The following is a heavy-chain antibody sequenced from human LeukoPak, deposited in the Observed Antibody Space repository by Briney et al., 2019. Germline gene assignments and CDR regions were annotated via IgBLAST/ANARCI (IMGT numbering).Heavy chain of an antibody. CDR1: GYTFTSYY. CDR2: INPSGGST. Sequence: ASVKVSCKASGYTFTSYYMHWVRQAPGQGLEWMGIINPSGGSTSYAQKFQGRVTMTRDTSTSTVYMELSSLRSEDTAVYYCARIHRDGYNYYYYYGMDVWGQGTTVTVSS. CDR3: ARIHRDGYNYYYYYGMDV. D-gene: IGHD5-24*01. V-gene: IGHV1-46*01. J-gene: IGHJ6*02.